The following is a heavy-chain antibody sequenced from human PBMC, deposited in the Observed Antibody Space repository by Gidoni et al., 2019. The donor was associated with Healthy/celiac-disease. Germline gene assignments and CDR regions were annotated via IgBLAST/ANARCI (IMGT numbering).Heavy chain of an antibody. J-gene: IGHJ5*02. CDR3: ARLDIWISSSSEWFDP. CDR2: IYYSGST. Sequence: QLQLQESGPGLVKPSETLSLTCTVSGGSISSSSYYWGWIRQPPGKGLEWIGSIYYSGSTYYNPSLKSRVTISVDTSKNQFSLKLSSVTAADTAVYYCARLDIWISSSSEWFDPWGQGTLVTVSS. V-gene: IGHV4-39*01. D-gene: IGHD6-6*01. CDR1: GGSISSSSYY.